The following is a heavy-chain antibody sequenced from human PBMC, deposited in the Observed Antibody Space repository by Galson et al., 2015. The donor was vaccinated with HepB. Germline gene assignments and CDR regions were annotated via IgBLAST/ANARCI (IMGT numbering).Heavy chain of an antibody. D-gene: IGHD6-13*01. V-gene: IGHV5-51*01. J-gene: IGHJ6*02. CDR1: GYSFTSYW. Sequence: AEVKKPGESLKISCKGSGYSFTSYWIGWVRQMPGKGLEWMGIIYPGDSDTRYSPSFQGQVTISADKSISTAYLQWSSLKASDTAMYYCARHSLPSSSWYGHPYYYYGMDVWGQGTTVTVSS. CDR3: ARHSLPSSSWYGHPYYYYGMDV. CDR2: IYPGDSDT.